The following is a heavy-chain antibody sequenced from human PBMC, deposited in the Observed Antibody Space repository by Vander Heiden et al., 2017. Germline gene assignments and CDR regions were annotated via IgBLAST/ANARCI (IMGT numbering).Heavy chain of an antibody. CDR3: AKDIRDDYYDSSGSGFDY. J-gene: IGHJ4*02. CDR2: ISWDGSST. Sequence: VQLVESGGVVVQPGGSLRLSYEASGFTFDDYTLHWVRHAPGKGLKWVSLISWDGSSTYYADSVKSRFTISRDNSKNSLYLQMNSLRTEDTALYYCAKDIRDDYYDSSGSGFDYWGQGTLVTVSS. V-gene: IGHV3-43*01. D-gene: IGHD3-22*01. CDR1: GFTFDDYT.